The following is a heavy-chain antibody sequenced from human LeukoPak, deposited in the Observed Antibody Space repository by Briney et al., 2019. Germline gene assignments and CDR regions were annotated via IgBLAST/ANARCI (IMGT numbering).Heavy chain of an antibody. Sequence: GRSLRLSCAASGFTFSSYGMHWVRQAPGKGLEWVAVIPYDASNKNYADSVKGRFTLSRDNSKNTLYLEMNSLRVDDTAVYYCVKDRAAAGWEYFDYWGQGTLVTVYS. V-gene: IGHV3-30*18. J-gene: IGHJ4*02. CDR2: IPYDASNK. CDR1: GFTFSSYG. D-gene: IGHD6-13*01. CDR3: VKDRAAAGWEYFDY.